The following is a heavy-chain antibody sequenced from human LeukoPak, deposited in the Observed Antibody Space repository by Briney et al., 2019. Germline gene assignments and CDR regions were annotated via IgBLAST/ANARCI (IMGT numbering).Heavy chain of an antibody. Sequence: PGGSLRLSCAISGFSVGGTHMSWVRQAPGKGLEWVSAIYTGGTTYYADSVQGRFTVSRDNSQNILYLHMNNLRAEDTAVYYCARDTATTGGGLDSWGQGTLVTVSS. V-gene: IGHV3-53*01. CDR3: ARDTATTGGGLDS. D-gene: IGHD1-1*01. CDR2: IYTGGTT. J-gene: IGHJ4*02. CDR1: GFSVGGTH.